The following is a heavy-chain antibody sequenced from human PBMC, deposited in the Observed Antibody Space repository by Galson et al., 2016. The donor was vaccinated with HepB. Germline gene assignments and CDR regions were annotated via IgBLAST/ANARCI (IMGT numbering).Heavy chain of an antibody. CDR2: ISSYNGNT. V-gene: IGHV1-18*01. J-gene: IGHJ4*02. D-gene: IGHD4-17*01. Sequence: SVKVSCKASGYTFNNYGISWVRQAPGQGLEWMGWISSYNGNTNYAENLQGRVTMTTDTSTSAAYVELRSLRSDDTAVYYCARGPRFAPSTTVTTPDYWGQGTLVTVSS. CDR3: ARGPRFAPSTTVTTPDY. CDR1: GYTFNNYG.